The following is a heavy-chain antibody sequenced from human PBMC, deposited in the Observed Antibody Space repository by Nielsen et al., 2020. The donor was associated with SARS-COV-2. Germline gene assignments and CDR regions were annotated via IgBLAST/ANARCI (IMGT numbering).Heavy chain of an antibody. D-gene: IGHD6-13*01. CDR2: INHSGST. CDR1: GGSFSGYY. CDR3: ARGVAAAAGHRNLVYYYYYCMDV. J-gene: IGHJ6*03. Sequence: SETLSLTCAVYGGSFSGYYWSWIRQPPGKGLEWIGEINHSGSTNYNPSLKSRVTISVDTSKNQFSLKLSSVTAADTAVYYCARGVAAAAGHRNLVYYYYYCMDVWGKGTTVTVSS. V-gene: IGHV4-34*01.